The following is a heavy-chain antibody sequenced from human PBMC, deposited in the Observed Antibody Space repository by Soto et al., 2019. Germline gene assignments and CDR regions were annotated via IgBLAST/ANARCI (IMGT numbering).Heavy chain of an antibody. CDR2: ISAYNGNT. Sequence: QVQLVQSGAEVKKPGASVKVSCKASGYTFTSYGISWVRQAPGQGLEWMGWISAYNGNTNYAQKLKGRVTMTTDTSTSTAYMELRSLRSDDTAVYYCARESRLPPRRIVELDYWGQGTLVTVSS. CDR3: ARESRLPPRRIVELDY. CDR1: GYTFTSYG. D-gene: IGHD2-21*01. J-gene: IGHJ4*02. V-gene: IGHV1-18*04.